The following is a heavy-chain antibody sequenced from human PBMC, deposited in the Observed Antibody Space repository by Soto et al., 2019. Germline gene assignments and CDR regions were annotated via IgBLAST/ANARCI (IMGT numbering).Heavy chain of an antibody. Sequence: GVLRLSCAASGFTFSGSAMSWVRQTPGKGLEWVSAISASGGNTYHADSVKGRFTSSRDNSKDTLNLQMNSLRAEDTAIYYCATIKYSGRWFWDFWGQGTLVTVSS. V-gene: IGHV3-23*01. CDR3: ATIKYSGRWFWDF. CDR2: ISASGGNT. D-gene: IGHD6-13*01. CDR1: GFTFSGSA. J-gene: IGHJ4*02.